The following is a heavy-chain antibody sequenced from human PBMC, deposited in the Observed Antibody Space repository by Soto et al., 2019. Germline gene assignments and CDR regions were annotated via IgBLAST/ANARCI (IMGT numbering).Heavy chain of an antibody. J-gene: IGHJ4*02. CDR2: INHSGST. CDR1: GGSISDDTYY. Sequence: PAETLSLTCTVSGGSISDDTYYWGWIRQPPGTGLEWIGEINHSGSTNYNPSLKSRVTISVDTSKNQFSLKLTSVTAADTAVYYCARDKITGLFDYWGQGTLVTVSS. D-gene: IGHD2-8*02. V-gene: IGHV4-39*07. CDR3: ARDKITGLFDY.